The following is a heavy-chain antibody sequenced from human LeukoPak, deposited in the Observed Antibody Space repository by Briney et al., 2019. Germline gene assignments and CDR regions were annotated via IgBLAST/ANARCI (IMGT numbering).Heavy chain of an antibody. CDR1: GYTFTSYG. D-gene: IGHD6-19*01. Sequence: ASVKVSCKASGYTFTSYGINWVRQATGQGLEWMGWMNPNSGNTGYAQKFQGRVTITRNTSISTAYMELSSLRSEDTAVYYCARAPVGIAVAGTPYYYMDVWGKGTTVTVSS. J-gene: IGHJ6*03. CDR2: MNPNSGNT. V-gene: IGHV1-8*03. CDR3: ARAPVGIAVAGTPYYYMDV.